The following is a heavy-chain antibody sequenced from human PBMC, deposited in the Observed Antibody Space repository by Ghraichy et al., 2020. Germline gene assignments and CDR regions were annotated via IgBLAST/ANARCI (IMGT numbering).Heavy chain of an antibody. CDR1: GGYFTSHY. Sequence: EPLSLTCAVHGGYFTSHYWSWIRQPPGKGLEWIGQINHTGSTKHNPSLKSRLTISVDASKNQFSLKLSSVTAADTAVYFCAGGFYSTYAFDFWGQGTLVTVSS. D-gene: IGHD4-11*01. CDR3: AGGFYSTYAFDF. V-gene: IGHV4-34*01. J-gene: IGHJ4*02. CDR2: INHTGST.